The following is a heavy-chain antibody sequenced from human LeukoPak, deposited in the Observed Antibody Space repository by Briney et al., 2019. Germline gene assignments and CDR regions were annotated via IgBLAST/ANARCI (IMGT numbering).Heavy chain of an antibody. CDR1: GYTLTELS. D-gene: IGHD4-23*01. CDR2: FDPEDGET. CDR3: ATAVDDGRGALSGIEY. Sequence: ASVKVSCKVSGYTLTELSMYWVRQAPGKGLEWMGGFDPEDGETIYAQKFQGRVTMTEDTSTDTAYMELSSLRSEDTAVYYCATAVDDGRGALSGIEYWGQGTPVTVSS. J-gene: IGHJ4*02. V-gene: IGHV1-24*01.